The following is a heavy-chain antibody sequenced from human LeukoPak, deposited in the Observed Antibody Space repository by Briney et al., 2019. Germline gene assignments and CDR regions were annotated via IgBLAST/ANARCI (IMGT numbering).Heavy chain of an antibody. CDR2: IIPIFGTA. CDR1: GYTFTSYG. J-gene: IGHJ6*02. CDR3: ARGSLYDYGDYYGMDV. V-gene: IGHV1-69*13. Sequence: SVKVSCKASGYTFTSYGISWVRQAPGQGLEWMGGIIPIFGTANYAQKFQGRVTITADESTSTAYMELSSLRSEDTAVYYCARGSLYDYGDYYGMDVWGQGTTVTVSS. D-gene: IGHD4-17*01.